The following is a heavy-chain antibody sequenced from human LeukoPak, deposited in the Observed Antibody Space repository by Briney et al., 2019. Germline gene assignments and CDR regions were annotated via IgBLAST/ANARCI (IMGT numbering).Heavy chain of an antibody. CDR1: GYTFSTYY. D-gene: IGHD3-22*01. CDR2: LNPRSGTT. CDR3: AKDFQAVGYSGYYFAHDAFDI. Sequence: ASVKVSCKASGYTFSTYYMHWVQQAPGQGLEWMGFLNPRSGTTTYAQKFQGRVTMTRDTSTSTVYMGLSSLRSEDTAVYYCAKDFQAVGYSGYYFAHDAFDIWGQGTMVTVSS. V-gene: IGHV1-46*01. J-gene: IGHJ3*02.